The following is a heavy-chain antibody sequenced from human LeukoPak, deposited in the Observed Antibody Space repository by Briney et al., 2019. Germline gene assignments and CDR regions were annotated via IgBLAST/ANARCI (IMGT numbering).Heavy chain of an antibody. CDR3: AKDMWKTTLSTNDY. CDR2: LSGSGGST. CDR1: GFTFSSYA. V-gene: IGHV3-23*01. Sequence: PGGSLRLSCAGSGFTFSSYAMSWVRQAPGKGLEWVSGLSGSGGSTYYADSVKGRFTISRDNAKNTLYLQMNSLRAEDTAVYYCAKDMWKTTLSTNDYWGQGTLVNVSS. D-gene: IGHD1-1*01. J-gene: IGHJ4*02.